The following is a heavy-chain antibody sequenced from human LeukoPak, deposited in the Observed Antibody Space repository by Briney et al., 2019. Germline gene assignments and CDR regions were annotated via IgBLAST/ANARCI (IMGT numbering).Heavy chain of an antibody. J-gene: IGHJ4*02. D-gene: IGHD1-7*01. CDR2: IYSSGTT. CDR3: ARDSAPSDWNYDY. CDR1: GGSISSFY. V-gene: IGHV4-4*07. Sequence: SETLSLTCTVSGGSISSFYWSWIRQPAGKGLEWIGRIYSSGTTNYNPSLKSRLTMSVDTSKNQFSLKLSSVTAAVTAVYYCARDSAPSDWNYDYWGQGTLVTVSS.